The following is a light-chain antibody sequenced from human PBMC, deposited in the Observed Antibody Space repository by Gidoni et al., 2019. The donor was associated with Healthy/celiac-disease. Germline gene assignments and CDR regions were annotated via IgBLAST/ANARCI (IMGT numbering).Light chain of an antibody. CDR2: DVS. V-gene: IGLV2-14*03. Sequence: QSALTQPASVSGSPGQSITISCTGTSSDVGGYNYGSWYQQHPGTAPKLMIYDVSNRPSGVCNRFSGSKSGNTASLTISGLQAEDEADYYCSSYTSSSTLYVFGTGTKVTVL. CDR3: SSYTSSSTLYV. J-gene: IGLJ1*01. CDR1: SSDVGGYNY.